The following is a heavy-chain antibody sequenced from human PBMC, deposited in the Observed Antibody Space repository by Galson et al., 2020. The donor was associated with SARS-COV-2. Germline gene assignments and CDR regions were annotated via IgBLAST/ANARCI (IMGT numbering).Heavy chain of an antibody. Sequence: KTSETLSLTCAVSGGSISSYYWSWIRQPPGKGLEWIGSIYYSGSTNSNPSSKSRVTISHDTSKNQFSLKLHSVTAADTAVYYCARNQYSSWPHFDYWGQGTLVTVAS. J-gene: IGHJ4*02. CDR1: GGSISSYY. CDR2: IYYSGST. CDR3: ARNQYSSWPHFDY. V-gene: IGHV4-59*01. D-gene: IGHD6-6*01.